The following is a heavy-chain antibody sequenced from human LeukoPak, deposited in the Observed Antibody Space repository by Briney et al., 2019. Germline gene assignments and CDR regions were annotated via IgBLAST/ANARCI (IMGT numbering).Heavy chain of an antibody. Sequence: SETLSLTCTVAGGSISSSGYHWAWIRQPPGKGLEWVANIYYSRSTFHTFYNPSLRSRVTMSVGGDTSKNQFSLQLSSVIAADTAVYYCARYSDGSGWAAFDTWGQGTVATVSS. J-gene: IGHJ3*02. D-gene: IGHD3-22*01. V-gene: IGHV4-39*01. CDR3: ARYSDGSGWAAFDT. CDR2: IYYSRSTFHT. CDR1: GGSISSSGYH.